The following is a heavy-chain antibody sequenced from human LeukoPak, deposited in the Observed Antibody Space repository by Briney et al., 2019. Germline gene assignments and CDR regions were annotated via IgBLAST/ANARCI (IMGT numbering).Heavy chain of an antibody. CDR3: AGSKQVPAAYDAFDI. V-gene: IGHV4-31*03. D-gene: IGHD2-2*01. CDR1: GGSISSGGYY. J-gene: IGHJ3*02. Sequence: SETLSLTCTVSGGSISSGGYYWRWIRQHPGKGLEWIGYIYYSGSTYYNPSLKSRVTISVDTSKNQFSLKLSSVTAADTAVYYCAGSKQVPAAYDAFDIWGQGTMVTVSS. CDR2: IYYSGST.